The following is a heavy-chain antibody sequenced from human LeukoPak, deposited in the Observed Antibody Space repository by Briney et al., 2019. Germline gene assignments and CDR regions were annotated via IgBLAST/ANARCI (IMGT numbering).Heavy chain of an antibody. CDR1: GFTFSSYW. CDR2: INSDGSST. D-gene: IGHD5-24*01. CDR3: ARVPQWLDAFDI. J-gene: IGHJ3*02. Sequence: RGSLRLSCAASGFTFSSYWMHWVRQAPGKGLVWVSRINSDGSSTSYADSVKGRFTISRDNAKNTLYLQMNSLRAEDTAVYYCARVPQWLDAFDIWGQGTMVTVSS. V-gene: IGHV3-74*01.